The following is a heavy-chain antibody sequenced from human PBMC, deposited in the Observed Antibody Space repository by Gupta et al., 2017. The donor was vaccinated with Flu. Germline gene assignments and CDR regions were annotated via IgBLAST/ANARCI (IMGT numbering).Heavy chain of an antibody. D-gene: IGHD2-2*01. CDR2: IKEAGSGK. J-gene: IGHJ4*02. CDR1: FTFSRSW. CDR3: ARENGSNQFDY. Sequence: FTFSRSWMTWVRQAPGKGLEWVANIKEAGSGKNEVDSVKGRFTISRDNANNSLYLQTNRLRVEDTAVYYWARENGSNQFDYWGQGTLVTVSS. V-gene: IGHV3-7*01.